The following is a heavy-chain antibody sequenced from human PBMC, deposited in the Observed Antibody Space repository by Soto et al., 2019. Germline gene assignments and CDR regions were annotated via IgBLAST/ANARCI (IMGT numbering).Heavy chain of an antibody. CDR3: AALDTAMVMTAGH. J-gene: IGHJ4*02. D-gene: IGHD5-18*01. CDR2: VKQDGSVE. V-gene: IGHV3-7*01. Sequence: EVQLVESGGGLVQPGGSLRLSCAASGYSISTYWMSWVREATGKGLEWVANVKQDGSVEYYVDSVKGRFTISRDNAKNSLYLQMNSLRAEHTAVYFCAALDTAMVMTAGHWGQVLLFTVSS. CDR1: GYSISTYW.